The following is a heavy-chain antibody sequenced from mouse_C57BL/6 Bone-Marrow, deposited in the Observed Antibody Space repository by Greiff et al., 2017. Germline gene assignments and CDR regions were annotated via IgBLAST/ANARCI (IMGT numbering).Heavy chain of an antibody. V-gene: IGHV1-47*01. CDR2: FHPYNDDT. D-gene: IGHD2-1*01. Sequence: LVESGAELVKPGASVKMSCKASGYTFTTYPIEWMKQNHGKSLEWIGNFHPYNDDTKYNEKFKGKATLTVEKSSSTVYLELSRLTSDDSAVYDCARGGNYGGYYFDYWGQGTTLTVSS. J-gene: IGHJ2*01. CDR3: ARGGNYGGYYFDY. CDR1: GYTFTTYP.